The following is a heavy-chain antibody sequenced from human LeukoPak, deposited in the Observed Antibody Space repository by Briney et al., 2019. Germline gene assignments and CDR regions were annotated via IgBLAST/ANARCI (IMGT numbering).Heavy chain of an antibody. CDR3: ARDRRMGDGNVDFDL. V-gene: IGHV3-48*01. D-gene: IGHD3-16*01. CDR2: IGTGNNAK. J-gene: IGHJ4*02. Sequence: GGSLRLSCAASGFSFSIYDMNWVRQAPGKGLECVLFIGTGNNAKYYADSVKGRFTISRDNAMESLSLQMSSLSADDTAVYYCARDRRMGDGNVDFDLWGQGTLVTVSS. CDR1: GFSFSIYD.